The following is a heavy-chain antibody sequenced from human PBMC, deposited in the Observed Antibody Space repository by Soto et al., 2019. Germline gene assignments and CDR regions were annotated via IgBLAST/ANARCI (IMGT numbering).Heavy chain of an antibody. V-gene: IGHV4-59*13. CDR3: ARDDQSCHYGTCSWHFNY. CDR1: GGSISANS. Sequence: PSETLSLTCTVSGGSISANSWRWIRQSPGKGLEWIGYVSYSGSTVYNPSLKSRVSISADTSKNQFSLRLSSVTAADTAVYYCARDDQSCHYGTCSWHFNYWGQGALVTVSS. J-gene: IGHJ4*02. D-gene: IGHD2-15*01. CDR2: VSYSGST.